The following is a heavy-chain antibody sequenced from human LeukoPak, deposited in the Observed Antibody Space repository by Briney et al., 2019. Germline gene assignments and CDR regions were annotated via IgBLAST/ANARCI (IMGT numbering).Heavy chain of an antibody. D-gene: IGHD3-3*01. Sequence: ASVKVSCKASGYTFTSYGISWVRQAPGQGLEWMGWISAYNGNTNYAQKLQGRVTMTTDTSTSTAYVELRSLRSDDTAVYYCARTMYYDFWSGYYTTPLHDAFDIWGQGTMVTVSS. CDR3: ARTMYYDFWSGYYTTPLHDAFDI. CDR1: GYTFTSYG. J-gene: IGHJ3*02. CDR2: ISAYNGNT. V-gene: IGHV1-18*01.